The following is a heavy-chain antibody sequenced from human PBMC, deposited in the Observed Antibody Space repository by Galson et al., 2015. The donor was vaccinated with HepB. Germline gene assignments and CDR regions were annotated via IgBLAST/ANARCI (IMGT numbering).Heavy chain of an antibody. CDR1: GGTFSSYT. D-gene: IGHD3-22*01. V-gene: IGHV1-69*13. CDR2: IIPIFGTA. CDR3: ARQYDSSGYYAY. Sequence: SVKVSCKASGGTFSSYTISWVRQAPGQGLEWMGEIIPIFGTANYAQKFQGRVTITADESTTTAYMELSSLRSEDTAMYYCARQYDSSGYYAYWGQGTLVTVSS. J-gene: IGHJ4*02.